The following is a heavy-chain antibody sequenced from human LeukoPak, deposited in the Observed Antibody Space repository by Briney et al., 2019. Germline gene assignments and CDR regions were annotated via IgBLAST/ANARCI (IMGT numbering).Heavy chain of an antibody. Sequence: SETLSLTCTASGGSISGYYWSWIRQPPGKGLEWIGFMYHSGTVNYNPSLKSRGTMSVDTSKNQVSLKLTSVTAADTAVYYCAKSRLGTDTSTVHSFAYWGQGILVTVSS. V-gene: IGHV4-59*12. CDR1: GGSISGYY. CDR2: MYHSGTV. J-gene: IGHJ4*02. D-gene: IGHD4-11*01. CDR3: AKSRLGTDTSTVHSFAY.